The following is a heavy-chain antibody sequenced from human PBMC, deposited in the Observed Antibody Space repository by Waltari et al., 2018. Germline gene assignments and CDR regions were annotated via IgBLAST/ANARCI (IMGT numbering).Heavy chain of an antibody. D-gene: IGHD2-21*01. CDR3: AKETGHRGPFDY. Sequence: QVLLVESGGGVVQPGKSLRLSCAASGFTFTTFAMHWVRQAPGKGLGWVALISHDGSNKNYLDSVKGRFTISRDNSKNTLYLQMNSLRVEDTAVYYCAKETGHRGPFDYWGQGTLVTVSS. J-gene: IGHJ4*02. CDR1: GFTFTTFA. CDR2: ISHDGSNK. V-gene: IGHV3-30*18.